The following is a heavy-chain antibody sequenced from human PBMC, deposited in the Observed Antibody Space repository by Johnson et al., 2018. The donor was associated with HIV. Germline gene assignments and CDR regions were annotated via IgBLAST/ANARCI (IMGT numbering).Heavy chain of an antibody. CDR3: ARDMIIEAFDI. D-gene: IGHD3-16*01. J-gene: IGHJ3*02. CDR2: ISYDGSNK. Sequence: QEQLVESGGGVVQPGRSLRLSCAASGFTFSSYGMHWVRQAPGKGLEWVAVISYDGSNKYYADSVKGRFTISRDNSKNTLYLQMNSLRAEDTAVYYCARDMIIEAFDIWGQGTMVTVSS. V-gene: IGHV3-30*03. CDR1: GFTFSSYG.